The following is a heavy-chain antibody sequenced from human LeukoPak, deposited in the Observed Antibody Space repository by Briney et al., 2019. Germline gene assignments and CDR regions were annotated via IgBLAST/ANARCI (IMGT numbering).Heavy chain of an antibody. D-gene: IGHD3-22*01. V-gene: IGHV4-59*12. CDR3: XXXTTMIVVVITGGQYYFDY. Sequence: PSETLSLTCTVSGGSISSYYWSWIRQPPGKGLEWIGYIYYSGSTNYNPSLKSRVTISVDTSKNQFSLKLSSVTAADTAVYYCXXXTTMIVVVITGGQYYFDYWGQGTLVTVSS. CDR1: GGSISSYY. CDR2: IYYSGST. J-gene: IGHJ4*02.